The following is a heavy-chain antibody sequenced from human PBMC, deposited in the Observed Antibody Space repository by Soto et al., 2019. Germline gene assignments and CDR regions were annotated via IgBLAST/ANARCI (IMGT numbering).Heavy chain of an antibody. D-gene: IGHD1-26*01. V-gene: IGHV4-31*03. CDR1: GGSISSGGYY. Sequence: SETLSLTCTVSGGSISSGGYYWSWIRQHPGKGLEWIGYIYYSGSTYCNPSLKSRVTISVDTSKNQFSLKLSSVTAADTAVYYCARAGDGYEWDEKYYFDYWGQGTLVTVSS. CDR2: IYYSGST. CDR3: ARAGDGYEWDEKYYFDY. J-gene: IGHJ4*02.